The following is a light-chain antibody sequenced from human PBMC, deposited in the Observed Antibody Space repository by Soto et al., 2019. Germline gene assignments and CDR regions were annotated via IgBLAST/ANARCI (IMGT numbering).Light chain of an antibody. CDR3: SSYTSSSAPFV. V-gene: IGLV2-14*01. CDR1: SNDVGNNKY. CDR2: DVS. J-gene: IGLJ1*01. Sequence: QSVLTQPASVSGSPGGSISISCTGTSNDVGNNKYVSWYQQHPGEAPKLMIYDVSTRPSGVSYRFSDSKSGNTASLTISGLQAEDEADYYCSSYTSSSAPFVFGTGTKVTVL.